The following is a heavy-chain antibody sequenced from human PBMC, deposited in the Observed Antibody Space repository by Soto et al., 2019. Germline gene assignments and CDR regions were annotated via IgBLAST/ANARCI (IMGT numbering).Heavy chain of an antibody. Sequence: GASVKVSCKASGYTLNTYYMHWVRQAPGQGPEWMGIINPRGGGTTYAQNFQDRVTMTRDTSSSTVYMELSSLRSEDTAVYYCARGGGFSPYYYNLDVWGQGTTVTVSS. V-gene: IGHV1-46*02. CDR3: ARGGGFSPYYYNLDV. J-gene: IGHJ6*02. CDR1: GYTLNTYY. CDR2: INPRGGGT. D-gene: IGHD2-15*01.